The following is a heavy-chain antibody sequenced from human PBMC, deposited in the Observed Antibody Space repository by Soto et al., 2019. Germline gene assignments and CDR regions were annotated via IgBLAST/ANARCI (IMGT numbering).Heavy chain of an antibody. CDR3: ARAPRYYGSGSPPQDCDQ. CDR2: ITNTGGGT. CDR1: GFTFGNFA. V-gene: IGHV3-23*01. Sequence: EVQLLGSGGGLVQPGGSLRLSCAASGFTFGNFALSWVRQTPGKGLEWVSGITNTGGGTGYADSVKGRFTSPRDNSRNTVSLQMSSLTPEDTAVYYCARAPRYYGSGSPPQDCDQWGQGTLVTVSS. J-gene: IGHJ4*02. D-gene: IGHD3-10*01.